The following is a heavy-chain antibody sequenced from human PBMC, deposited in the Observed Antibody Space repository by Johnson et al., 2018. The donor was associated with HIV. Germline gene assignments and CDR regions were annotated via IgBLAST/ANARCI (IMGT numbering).Heavy chain of an antibody. CDR1: GFTFSSYW. CDR2: SNSDGSST. V-gene: IGHV3-74*01. J-gene: IGHJ3*02. Sequence: VQLVESGGGLVQPGGSLRLSCAASGFTFSSYWMHWVRQAPGKGLVWVSRSNSDGSSTSYADSVKGRFTISRVTAKNPLYLQMISLRAEDTAVYYCAKGFYDSSGTDSVHIWGQGTMVTVSS. D-gene: IGHD3-22*01. CDR3: AKGFYDSSGTDSVHI.